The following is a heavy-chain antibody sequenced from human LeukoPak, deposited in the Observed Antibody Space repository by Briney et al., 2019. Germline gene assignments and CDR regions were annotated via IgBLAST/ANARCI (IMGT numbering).Heavy chain of an antibody. CDR2: MNPNSGNT. D-gene: IGHD3-10*01. Sequence: ASVKVSCKASGYTFTSYDINWVRQATGQGLEWMGWMNPNSGNTGYAQKFQGRVTMTRNTSISTAYMELSSLRSDDTAVYYCARDQYGSGRMAYWGQGTLVTVSS. V-gene: IGHV1-8*01. CDR3: ARDQYGSGRMAY. J-gene: IGHJ4*02. CDR1: GYTFTSYD.